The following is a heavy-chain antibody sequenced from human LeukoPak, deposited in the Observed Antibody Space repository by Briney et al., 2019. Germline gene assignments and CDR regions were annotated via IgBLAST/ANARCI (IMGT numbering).Heavy chain of an antibody. V-gene: IGHV3-30*03. CDR1: GFTFSSYG. CDR2: ISYDGSNK. CDR3: ASEPNDYGDYVYGY. J-gene: IGHJ4*02. Sequence: GGSLRLSCAASGFTFSSYGMHWVRQAPDKGLEWVAVISYDGSNKYYADSVKGRFTISRDNSKSTLYLQMNSLRAEDTAVYYCASEPNDYGDYVYGYWGQGTLVTVSS. D-gene: IGHD4-17*01.